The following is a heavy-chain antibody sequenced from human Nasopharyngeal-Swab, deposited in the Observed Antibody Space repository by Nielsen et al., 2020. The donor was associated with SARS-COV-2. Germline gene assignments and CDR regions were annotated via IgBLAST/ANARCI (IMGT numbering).Heavy chain of an antibody. V-gene: IGHV3-21*01. CDR2: ISSSSSYI. CDR3: ASERSSRLGEGTFDY. J-gene: IGHJ4*02. D-gene: IGHD3-16*01. Sequence: LSLTCAASGFPFSSYSMNWVRQAPGKGLEWVSSISSSSSYIYYADSVKGRFTISRDNAKNSLYLQMNSLRAEDTAVYYCASERSSRLGEGTFDYWGQGTLVTVSS. CDR1: GFPFSSYS.